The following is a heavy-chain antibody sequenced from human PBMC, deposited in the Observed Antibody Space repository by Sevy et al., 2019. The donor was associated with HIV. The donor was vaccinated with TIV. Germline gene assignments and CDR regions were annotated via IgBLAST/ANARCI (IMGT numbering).Heavy chain of an antibody. CDR3: AKGEEGYCSGGSCRGGIYYYYGMDV. J-gene: IGHJ6*02. D-gene: IGHD2-15*01. V-gene: IGHV3-23*01. CDR2: ISNSGGDT. CDR1: GFSFRTYG. Sequence: GGSLRLSCAASGFSFRTYGMSWVRQAPGKGLEWVSVISNSGGDTHYADAVAGWFTISRDNSKNTLYLQMNSLRAEDTAVYYCAKGEEGYCSGGSCRGGIYYYYGMDVWGQGTTVTVSS.